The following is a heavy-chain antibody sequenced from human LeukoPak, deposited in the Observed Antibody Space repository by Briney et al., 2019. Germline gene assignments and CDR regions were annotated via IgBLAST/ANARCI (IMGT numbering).Heavy chain of an antibody. CDR1: GYSFTSQW. D-gene: IGHD2-21*02. Sequence: GESLKISCKGSGYSFTSQWIGWVRQMPGKXLEWMGIISPGDSDTRYSPSFQGQVTISADKSISTAYLQWSSLKASDTAMYYCARLIVVVTGRMYFDLWGRGTLVTVSS. J-gene: IGHJ2*01. CDR2: ISPGDSDT. V-gene: IGHV5-51*01. CDR3: ARLIVVVTGRMYFDL.